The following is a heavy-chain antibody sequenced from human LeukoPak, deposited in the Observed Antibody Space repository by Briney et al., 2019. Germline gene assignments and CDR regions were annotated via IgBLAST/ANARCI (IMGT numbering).Heavy chain of an antibody. CDR2: NSGGGDIT. CDR3: VREDTPATANY. Sequence: GGSRRLACAASRYNVANQSKSRDRQTTGKEPDWDSANSGGGDITYYPDPVKGQFTITRNNSKDTLFLQMHSLKPGDTAVYYCVREDTPATANYWGQGTLVTISS. CDR1: RYNVANQS. V-gene: IGHV3-23*01. J-gene: IGHJ4*02. D-gene: IGHD2-21*02.